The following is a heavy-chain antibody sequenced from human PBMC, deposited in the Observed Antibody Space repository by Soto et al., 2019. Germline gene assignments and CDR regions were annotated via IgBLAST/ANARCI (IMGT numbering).Heavy chain of an antibody. CDR1: GGTFSSYA. J-gene: IGHJ4*02. D-gene: IGHD3-22*01. Sequence: GASVKVSCKASGGTFSSYAISWVRQAPGQGLEWMGGIIPIFGTANYAQKFQGRVTITADESTSTAYMELSSLRSEDTAVYYCARDRGRFTMIFDYWGQGTQVTSPQ. V-gene: IGHV1-69*13. CDR3: ARDRGRFTMIFDY. CDR2: IIPIFGTA.